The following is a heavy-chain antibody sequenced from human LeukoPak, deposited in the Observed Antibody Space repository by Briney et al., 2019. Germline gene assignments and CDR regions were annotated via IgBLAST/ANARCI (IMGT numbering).Heavy chain of an antibody. CDR2: ISSSGSTI. Sequence: GGSLRLSCAASGFTFSDYYMSWIRQAPGKGLEWVSYISSSGSTIYYADSVKGRFTISRDNAKNSLYLQMNSLRAEDTAVYYCARDNCSSTSCSERYYYYGMDVWGQGTTVTVSS. J-gene: IGHJ6*02. CDR1: GFTFSDYY. CDR3: ARDNCSSTSCSERYYYYGMDV. D-gene: IGHD2-2*01. V-gene: IGHV3-11*01.